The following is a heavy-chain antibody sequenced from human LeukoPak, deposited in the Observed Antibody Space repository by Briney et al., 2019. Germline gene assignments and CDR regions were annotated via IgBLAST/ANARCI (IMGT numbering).Heavy chain of an antibody. CDR3: ATTAAGYFDF. CDR2: IKQDGSEK. Sequence: GGSLRLSCAASGFTFSIYWMSWVRQAPGKGLEHMANIKQDGSEKYYVDSAKGRFTISRDNAKNSLYLQMNSLRAEDTALYYCATTAAGYFDFWGQGAPVTVSS. J-gene: IGHJ4*02. CDR1: GFTFSIYW. D-gene: IGHD6-13*01. V-gene: IGHV3-7*03.